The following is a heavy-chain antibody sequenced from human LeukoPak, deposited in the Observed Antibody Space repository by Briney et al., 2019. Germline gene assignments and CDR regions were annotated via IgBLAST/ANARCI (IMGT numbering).Heavy chain of an antibody. J-gene: IGHJ4*02. D-gene: IGHD6-13*01. CDR2: IYYSGST. V-gene: IGHV4-39*01. CDR3: ARHSRGPAAGPAFDY. CDR1: GGSISSSTYY. Sequence: SATLSLTCTVSGGSISSSTYYWGWLRQPPGKGLEWIGSIYYSGSTYYNPSLKSRITISVDTSKTQFSLSSVTAADTAVYYCARHSRGPAAGPAFDYWGQGALVTVSS.